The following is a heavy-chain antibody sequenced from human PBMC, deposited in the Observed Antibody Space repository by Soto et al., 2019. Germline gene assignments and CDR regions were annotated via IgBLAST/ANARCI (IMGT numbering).Heavy chain of an antibody. CDR3: ASMVGATNFAS. J-gene: IGHJ4*02. CDR1: GFTFSSYW. CDR2: INSDGSTT. D-gene: IGHD1-26*01. Sequence: PGGSLRLSCAASGFTFSSYWMHWVRQAPGKGLVLVSRINSDGSTTNYADSVKGRFTISRDNAENTLFLQMNSLRAEDTAVYYCASMVGATNFASWGQGTLVTVS. V-gene: IGHV3-74*01.